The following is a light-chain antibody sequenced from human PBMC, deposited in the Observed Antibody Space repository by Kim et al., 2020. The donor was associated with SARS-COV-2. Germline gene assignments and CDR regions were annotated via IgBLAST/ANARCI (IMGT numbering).Light chain of an antibody. V-gene: IGKV3-15*01. CDR1: HSVSSN. Sequence: VSPGERATHSCRASHSVSSNLAWYQQKPGQAPRLLIYCASTRATGIPARFSGSGSGTEFTLTISSLQSEDFAVYYCQQYNNWPLTFGPGTKVDIK. CDR3: QQYNNWPLT. CDR2: CAS. J-gene: IGKJ3*01.